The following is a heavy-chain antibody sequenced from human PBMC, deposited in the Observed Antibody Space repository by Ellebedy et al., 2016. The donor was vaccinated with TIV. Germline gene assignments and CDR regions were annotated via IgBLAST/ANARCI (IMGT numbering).Heavy chain of an antibody. V-gene: IGHV4-59*01. CDR2: ISYRGST. CDR1: GGATSPYH. CDR3: ARVVWQQPVSYAFDF. J-gene: IGHJ3*01. Sequence: MPGGSLRLTCTVSGGATSPYHWSRIRQRQGKELEWIGYISYRGSTNYNPSLTSRITIAVDTSKNHFSLRLTSVTAADTAVYYCARVVWQQPVSYAFDFWGRGTMVTVFS. D-gene: IGHD6-13*01.